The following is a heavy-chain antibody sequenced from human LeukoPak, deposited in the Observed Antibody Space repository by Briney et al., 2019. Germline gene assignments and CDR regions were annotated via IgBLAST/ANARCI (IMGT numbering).Heavy chain of an antibody. CDR2: INHSGST. J-gene: IGHJ3*02. Sequence: PSETLSLTCAVYGGSFSGYYWSWIRQPPGKGLEWIGEINHSGSTNYNPSLKSRVTISVDTSKNQFSLKLSSVTAADTAVYYCARALAFGIWGQGTMVTVSS. CDR3: ARALAFGI. CDR1: GGSFSGYY. V-gene: IGHV4-34*01.